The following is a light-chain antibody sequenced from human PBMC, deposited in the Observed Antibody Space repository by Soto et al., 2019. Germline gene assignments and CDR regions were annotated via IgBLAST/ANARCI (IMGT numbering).Light chain of an antibody. V-gene: IGKV3-11*01. J-gene: IGKJ4*01. CDR3: QQRSNWPPDFT. Sequence: EIVLTQSPATLSLSPGERATLSCRASQSVSSYLAWYQQKPGQAPRLLIYDASNRATGIPARFSGSGSGTDFTLTISSLEPEDFAVYCCQQRSNWPPDFTFGGGTKVEIK. CDR1: QSVSSY. CDR2: DAS.